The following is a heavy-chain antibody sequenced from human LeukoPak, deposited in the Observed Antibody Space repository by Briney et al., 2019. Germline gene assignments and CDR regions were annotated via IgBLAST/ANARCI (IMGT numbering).Heavy chain of an antibody. CDR2: ISGSGGST. J-gene: IGHJ4*02. V-gene: IGHV3-23*01. Sequence: ISGSGGSTYYADSVKRRFTISRDNSKNTLYLQMNSLRAENTAVYYCAKVILGNWFDYCGQGTQVTVSP. CDR3: AKVILGNWFDY. D-gene: IGHD7-27*01.